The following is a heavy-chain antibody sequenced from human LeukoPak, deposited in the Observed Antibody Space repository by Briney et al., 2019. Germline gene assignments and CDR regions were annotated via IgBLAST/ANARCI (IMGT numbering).Heavy chain of an antibody. D-gene: IGHD5-18*01. V-gene: IGHV4-59*08. J-gene: IGHJ6*02. CDR1: GASIRSHF. CDR3: AGLAKDLKRTAMVIGDDYYGIDV. CDR2: MYNSGRT. Sequence: SDTLSLTCIVSGASIRSHFWSWIRRPPGKALEWIGYMYNSGRTNYNPSLKSRVTISVDTSKSQFSLKLSSVTAADTAVYYCAGLAKDLKRTAMVIGDDYYGIDVWGQGTTVTVSS.